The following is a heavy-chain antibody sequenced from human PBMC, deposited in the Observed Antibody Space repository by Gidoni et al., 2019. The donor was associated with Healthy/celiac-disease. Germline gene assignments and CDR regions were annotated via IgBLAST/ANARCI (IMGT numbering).Heavy chain of an antibody. Sequence: QVQLVESGGGVVQPGRSLRLSCAASGFTFSSYGMHWVRQAPGKGLEWVAVIWYDGSNKYYADSVKGRFTISRDNSKNTLYLQMNSLRAEDTAVYYCARGYCTNGVCYRDDAFDIWGQGTMVTVSS. J-gene: IGHJ3*02. D-gene: IGHD2-8*01. CDR2: IWYDGSNK. CDR1: GFTFSSYG. V-gene: IGHV3-33*08. CDR3: ARGYCTNGVCYRDDAFDI.